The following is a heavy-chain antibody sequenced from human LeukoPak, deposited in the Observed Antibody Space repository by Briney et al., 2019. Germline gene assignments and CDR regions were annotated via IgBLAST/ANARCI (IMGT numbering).Heavy chain of an antibody. CDR3: ARNYNYGSGSRGFDY. CDR1: GYTFTSFG. J-gene: IGHJ4*02. Sequence: ASVKVSCKASGYTFTSFGISWVRQAPGQGLEWMGWISAYNGNTNYAQKLQGRVTMTTDTSTSTAYMELRSLRSDDTAVYYCARNYNYGSGSRGFDYWGQGTLVTVSS. D-gene: IGHD3-10*01. CDR2: ISAYNGNT. V-gene: IGHV1-18*01.